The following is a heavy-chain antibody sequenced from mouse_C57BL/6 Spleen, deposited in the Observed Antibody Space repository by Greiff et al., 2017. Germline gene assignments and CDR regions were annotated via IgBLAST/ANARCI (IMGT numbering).Heavy chain of an antibody. J-gene: IGHJ3*01. Sequence: EVKLVESGGGLVKPGGSLKLSCAASGFTFSDYGMHWVRQAPEKGLEWVAYISSGSSTIYYADTVKGRFTISRDNAKNTLFLQMTRLRSEDTAMYYCARGELGRLGAYWGQGTLVTVSA. CDR1: GFTFSDYG. CDR3: ARGELGRLGAY. D-gene: IGHD4-1*01. CDR2: ISSGSSTI. V-gene: IGHV5-17*01.